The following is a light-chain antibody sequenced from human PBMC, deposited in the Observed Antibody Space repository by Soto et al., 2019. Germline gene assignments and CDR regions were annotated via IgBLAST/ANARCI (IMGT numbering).Light chain of an antibody. CDR1: QSVSSSY. V-gene: IGKV3-20*01. CDR2: GAS. CDR3: QQYGSSPST. J-gene: IGKJ1*01. Sequence: ETVLTQSPGTLSLYPGERATLSSTASQSVSSSYLAWYQQKPGQAPRRLIFGASIRATGIPDRFSGSGSGTDFTLTISGLEPEDFAVYYCQQYGSSPSTFGQGTKVDIK.